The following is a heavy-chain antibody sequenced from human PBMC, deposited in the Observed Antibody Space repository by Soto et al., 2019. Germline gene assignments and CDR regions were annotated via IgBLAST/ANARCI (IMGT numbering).Heavy chain of an antibody. Sequence: QVQLQESGPGLVKPSQTLSLICTVSGDSISSDNYFWSWIRQPPGQGLEWVGYISNRGTPYYNPSLKSRVTTSLDTSSNRFSLDMYSVTATDTAVYYCAREVNVVALSDAFDIWGQGTMVTVSS. J-gene: IGHJ3*02. CDR2: ISNRGTP. CDR1: GDSISSDNYF. V-gene: IGHV4-30-4*01. CDR3: AREVNVVALSDAFDI. D-gene: IGHD2-8*01.